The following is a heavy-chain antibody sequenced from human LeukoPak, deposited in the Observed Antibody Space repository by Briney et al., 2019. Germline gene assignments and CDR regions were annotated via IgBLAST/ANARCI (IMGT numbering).Heavy chain of an antibody. Sequence: GGSLRLSCAASGFTFSGSAMHWVRQASGKGLEWVGRIRSKANSYATAYAASVKGRFTIYRDDSKNTAYLQMNSLKTEDTAVYYCTRQQPVGAPDYWGQGTRVTVPS. J-gene: IGHJ4*02. CDR2: IRSKANSYAT. CDR3: TRQQPVGAPDY. V-gene: IGHV3-73*01. CDR1: GFTFSGSA. D-gene: IGHD1-26*01.